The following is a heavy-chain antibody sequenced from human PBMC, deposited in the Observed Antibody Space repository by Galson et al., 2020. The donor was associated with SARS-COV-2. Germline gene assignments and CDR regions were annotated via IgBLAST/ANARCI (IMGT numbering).Heavy chain of an antibody. CDR1: GASISSGRYY. V-gene: IGHV4-31*03. CDR3: ARVPAHLDY. CDR2: IYYSGNT. Sequence: ASETLSLTCTVSGASISSGRYYYTWIRQRPGKGLEWIGYIYYSGNTYYNPSLKSRVTMSLDTSKNQFFLNLTSLTAADTAVYFCARVPAHLDYWGQGILVTVSS. J-gene: IGHJ4*02.